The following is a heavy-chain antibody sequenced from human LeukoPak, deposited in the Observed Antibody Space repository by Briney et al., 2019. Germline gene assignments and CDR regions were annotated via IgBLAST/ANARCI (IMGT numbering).Heavy chain of an antibody. CDR1: GYTFTNYD. D-gene: IGHD3-9*01. Sequence: ASVTVSCKASGYTFTNYDINWVRQAAGQGLEWMGWMNPNSGNTGYAQKFQGTVTMTRNTSITTAYMELSSLRSEDTAVYYCASSGPTGYYFQDAFDIWGQGTMVTISS. CDR2: MNPNSGNT. V-gene: IGHV1-8*01. CDR3: ASSGPTGYYFQDAFDI. J-gene: IGHJ3*02.